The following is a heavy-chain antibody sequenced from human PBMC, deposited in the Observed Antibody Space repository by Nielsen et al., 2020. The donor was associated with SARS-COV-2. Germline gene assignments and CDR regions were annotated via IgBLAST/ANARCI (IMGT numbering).Heavy chain of an antibody. CDR3: ARSYLGYFDY. CDR1: GFTFSSYS. Sequence: GGSLRLSCAASGFTFSSYSMNWVRQAPGKGLEWVSSISNSSSYIYYADSVKGRFTISRDNAKNSLYLQMNSLRAEDTAVYYCARSYLGYFDYWGQGTLVTVSS. V-gene: IGHV3-21*01. D-gene: IGHD3-16*01. J-gene: IGHJ4*02. CDR2: ISNSSSYI.